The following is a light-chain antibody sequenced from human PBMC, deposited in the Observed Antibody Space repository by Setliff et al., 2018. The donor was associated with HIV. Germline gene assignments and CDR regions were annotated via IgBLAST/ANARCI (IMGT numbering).Light chain of an antibody. V-gene: IGLV2-23*01. CDR2: QAT. CDR3: CSNTGSNTYV. Sequence: ALTQPASVSGSPGQSITISCTGTSSDIGRYNLVSWYQQYPGKAPKLMIYQATKRPSGVSNRFSGSKSGNTASLTISGLQAEDEADYYCCSNTGSNTYVFGSGTKVNV. J-gene: IGLJ1*01. CDR1: SSDIGRYNL.